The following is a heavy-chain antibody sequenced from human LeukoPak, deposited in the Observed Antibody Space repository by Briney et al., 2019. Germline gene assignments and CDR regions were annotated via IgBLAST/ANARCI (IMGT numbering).Heavy chain of an antibody. Sequence: PSETLSLTCTVSGGSISSSSYYWGWIRQPPGKGLEWIGSIYYSGSTYYNPSLKSRVTISVDTSKNQFSLKLSSVTAADTAVYCCASSPPVLRYFDWLPRDFDYWGQGTLVTVSS. V-gene: IGHV4-39*01. D-gene: IGHD3-9*01. J-gene: IGHJ4*02. CDR3: ASSPPVLRYFDWLPRDFDY. CDR1: GGSISSSSYY. CDR2: IYYSGST.